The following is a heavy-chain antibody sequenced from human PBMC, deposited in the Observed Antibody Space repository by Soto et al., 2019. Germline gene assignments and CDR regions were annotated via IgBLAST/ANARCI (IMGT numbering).Heavy chain of an antibody. CDR2: IYYSGST. J-gene: IGHJ4*02. CDR1: GGSISSYY. Sequence: SETLSLTCTVSGGSISSYYWSWIRQPPGKGLEWIGYIYYSGSTNYNPSLKSRVTISVDTSKNQFSLKLSSVTAADTAVYYCASTRMIVAHFDYWGQGTLVTVSS. V-gene: IGHV4-59*08. D-gene: IGHD3-22*01. CDR3: ASTRMIVAHFDY.